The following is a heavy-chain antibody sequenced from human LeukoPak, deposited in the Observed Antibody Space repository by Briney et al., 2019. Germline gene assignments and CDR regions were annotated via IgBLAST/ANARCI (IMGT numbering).Heavy chain of an antibody. CDR2: INSDGTLT. D-gene: IGHD1-14*01. V-gene: IGHV3-74*01. J-gene: IGHJ4*02. Sequence: GGSLRLSCAASGFTFRSSWMHWVRQVPEKGLVWVSRINSDGTLTTNADSVKGRFTISRDNAKNMLYLQMNSLRAEDTAVYYCARDIGTDWGQGTLVTVSS. CDR3: ARDIGTD. CDR1: GFTFRSSW.